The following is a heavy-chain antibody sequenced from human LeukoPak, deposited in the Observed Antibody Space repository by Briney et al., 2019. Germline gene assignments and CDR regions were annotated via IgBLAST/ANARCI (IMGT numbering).Heavy chain of an antibody. D-gene: IGHD3-10*01. CDR1: GYSFTSYW. V-gene: IGHV5-51*01. CDR2: IYPGDSDT. CDR3: ARHPGRQYYYGSGSPQAWFDP. Sequence: GESLKISCKGSGYSFTSYWIGWVRQMPGKGLEWMGIIYPGDSDTRYSPSFQGQVTISADKSISTAYLQWSSLKASDTAMYYCARHPGRQYYYGSGSPQAWFDPWGQGTLVTVSS. J-gene: IGHJ5*02.